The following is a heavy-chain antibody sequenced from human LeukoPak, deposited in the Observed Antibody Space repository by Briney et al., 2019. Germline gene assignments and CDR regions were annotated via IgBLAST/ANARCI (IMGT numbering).Heavy chain of an antibody. J-gene: IGHJ4*02. Sequence: PGGSLRLSWAASGFTFSSSAMSWVRQAAGKGLEWVSTISGSDSSTYYADSVKGRFTISRDNSKNTLYLQMNSLRADDTDVYYCAKSGYYRFDYWGQGTLVTVSS. CDR2: ISGSDSST. CDR3: AKSGYYRFDY. V-gene: IGHV3-23*01. D-gene: IGHD1-26*01. CDR1: GFTFSSSA.